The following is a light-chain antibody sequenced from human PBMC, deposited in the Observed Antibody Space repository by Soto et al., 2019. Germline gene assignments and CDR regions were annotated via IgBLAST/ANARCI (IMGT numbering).Light chain of an antibody. J-gene: IGLJ2*01. CDR3: QSYDTSLSGPVV. Sequence: QSVLTQPPSVSGAPGQRVTISCTGSSSNIGAGYDVHWYQQLPGTAPKLLIYGNTNRPSGITDRFSGSKSGTSASLAITGLRAEDEAHYYCQSYDTSLSGPVVFGGGTKLTVL. CDR2: GNT. V-gene: IGLV1-40*01. CDR1: SSNIGAGYD.